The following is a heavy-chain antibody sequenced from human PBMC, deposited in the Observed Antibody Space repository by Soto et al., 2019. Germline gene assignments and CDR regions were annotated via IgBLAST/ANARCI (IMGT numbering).Heavy chain of an antibody. Sequence: PGGSLRLSCAASGFTFSSFGMHWVRRAPGKGLEWVSYISSSGSTIYYADSVKGRFTISRDNAKNSLYLQMNSLRAEDTAVYYCARDQDCSGGSCYSYDYWGQGTLVTVSS. J-gene: IGHJ4*02. V-gene: IGHV3-48*04. CDR2: ISSSGSTI. CDR3: ARDQDCSGGSCYSYDY. D-gene: IGHD2-15*01. CDR1: GFTFSSFG.